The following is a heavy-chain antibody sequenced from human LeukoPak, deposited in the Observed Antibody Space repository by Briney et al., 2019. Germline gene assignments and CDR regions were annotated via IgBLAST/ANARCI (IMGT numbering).Heavy chain of an antibody. D-gene: IGHD3-9*01. CDR1: GGTFISYA. J-gene: IGHJ5*02. CDR3: GSKPNYDMWTGYSGWFDP. CDR2: IIPILGIA. V-gene: IGHV1-69*04. Sequence: SVKVSCKASGGTFISYAISWVRQAPGQQVEGMGRIIPILGIANYAQKFQGRGMITADKSTSTAYMELSSLRSEDTAVYYCGSKPNYDMWTGYSGWFDPWGQGTLVTVSS.